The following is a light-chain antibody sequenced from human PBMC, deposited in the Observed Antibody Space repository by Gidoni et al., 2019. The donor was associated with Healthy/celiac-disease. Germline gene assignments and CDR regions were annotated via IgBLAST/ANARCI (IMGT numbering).Light chain of an antibody. V-gene: IGLV3-25*03. CDR2: KDS. CDR3: QSADSSGTYSYV. CDR1: ALPKQY. Sequence: SYELTQPPSVSVSPGQTARITCSGDALPKQYAYWYQQKPGQAPVLVRYKDSERPSGIPERFSGSSSGTTVTLTISGVQAEDEADYYCQSADSSGTYSYVFGTGTKVTVL. J-gene: IGLJ1*01.